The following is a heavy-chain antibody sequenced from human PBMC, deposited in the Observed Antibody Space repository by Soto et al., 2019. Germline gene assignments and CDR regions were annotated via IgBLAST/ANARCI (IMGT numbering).Heavy chain of an antibody. CDR1: GFTFTNNW. Sequence: PGGSLRLSCVASGFTFTNNWMRWVRQAPGKGLQWVANIKYDGSETYYEDSVKGRFRISRENAKSSVYLQMNRLRVEDAAVYFCVRGLYSRSYWGQGTLVTVSS. V-gene: IGHV3-7*03. CDR3: VRGLYSRSY. CDR2: IKYDGSET. D-gene: IGHD5-12*01. J-gene: IGHJ1*01.